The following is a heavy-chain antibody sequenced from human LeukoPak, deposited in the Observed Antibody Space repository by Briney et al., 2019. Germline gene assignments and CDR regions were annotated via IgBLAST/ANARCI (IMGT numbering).Heavy chain of an antibody. CDR2: TSYDGDQK. Sequence: GGSLRLSCTASGFTFNAYGMHWVRQAPGKGLEWVASTSYDGDQKYHADSVKGRFTISRDNSKNTLYLQMNSLRPEDTAIYYCPKDRSTGGYYGSGRSFDYWGQGTLVIVSS. CDR3: PKDRSTGGYYGSGRSFDY. D-gene: IGHD3-10*01. J-gene: IGHJ4*02. CDR1: GFTFNAYG. V-gene: IGHV3-30*18.